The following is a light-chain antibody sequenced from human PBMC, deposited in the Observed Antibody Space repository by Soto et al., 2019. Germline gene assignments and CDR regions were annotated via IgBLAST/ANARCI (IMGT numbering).Light chain of an antibody. J-gene: IGKJ1*01. CDR3: QQYSDSAWT. CDR2: GAS. CDR1: QSVSSSY. V-gene: IGKV3-20*01. Sequence: EIVLTQSPGTLSLSPGKRATLSCRASQSVSSSYLGWYQQKPGQAPRLLIFGASSRATGIPDRFSGSGSESDFTLTITRLEPEDFAVYYCQQYSDSAWTFGQGTRVEIK.